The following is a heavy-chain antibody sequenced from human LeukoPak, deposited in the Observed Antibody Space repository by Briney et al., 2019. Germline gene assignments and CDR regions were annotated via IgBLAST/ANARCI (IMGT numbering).Heavy chain of an antibody. J-gene: IGHJ4*02. D-gene: IGHD3-22*01. CDR1: GYTFTDYY. CDR2: INPNSGGT. CDR3: ARAYYYDSSGYSNDY. Sequence: GASVKVSCKASGYTFTDYYMHWVRQAPGQGLEWMGWINPNSGGTNYAQKFQGRVTMTRDTSISTAYMELSRLRSDDTAVYYCARAYYYDSSGYSNDYWGQGTLVTVSS. V-gene: IGHV1-2*02.